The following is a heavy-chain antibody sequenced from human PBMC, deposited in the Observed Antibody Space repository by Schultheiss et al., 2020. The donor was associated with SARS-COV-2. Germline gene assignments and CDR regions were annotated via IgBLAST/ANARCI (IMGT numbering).Heavy chain of an antibody. CDR2: INPNSGGT. J-gene: IGHJ5*02. V-gene: IGHV1-2*02. Sequence: ASVKVSCKASGYTFTGYYMHWVRQAPGQGLEWMGWINPNSGGTNYAQKFRGRVTITRDTSASTAYMELSSLRSEDTAVYYCSRVTYYYDSSGHNWFDPWGQGTLVTVSS. CDR3: SRVTYYYDSSGHNWFDP. D-gene: IGHD3-22*01. CDR1: GYTFTGYY.